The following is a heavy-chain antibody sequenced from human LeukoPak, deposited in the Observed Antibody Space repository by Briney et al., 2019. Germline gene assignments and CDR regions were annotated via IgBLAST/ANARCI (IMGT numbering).Heavy chain of an antibody. CDR3: ARGYGEYQLLWDDY. Sequence: ASVKVSCKASGYTFTGYYMHWVRQAPGQGLEWMGWINHNSGGTNYAQKFQGRVTMTRDTSISTAYMELSRLRSDDTAVYYCARGYGEYQLLWDDYWGQGTLVTVSS. J-gene: IGHJ4*02. D-gene: IGHD2-2*01. CDR2: INHNSGGT. CDR1: GYTFTGYY. V-gene: IGHV1-2*02.